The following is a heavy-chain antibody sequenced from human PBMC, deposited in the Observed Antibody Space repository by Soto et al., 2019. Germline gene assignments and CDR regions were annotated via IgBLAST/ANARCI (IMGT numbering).Heavy chain of an antibody. V-gene: IGHV1-8*01. CDR2: MNPNSGNT. CDR3: ARAKTSDGMDV. J-gene: IGHJ6*02. CDR1: GYTFTSYD. Sequence: QVQLVQSGAEVKKPGASVKVSCKASGYTFTSYDINWVRQATGQGLEWMGWMNPNSGNTGYAQKFQGRVTMTRNTRIITAHLERISLRSEDTAVYHCARAKTSDGMDVWGQGTTVTVPS.